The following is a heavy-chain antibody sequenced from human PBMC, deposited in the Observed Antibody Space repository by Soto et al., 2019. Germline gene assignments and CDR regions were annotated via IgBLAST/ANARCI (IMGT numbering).Heavy chain of an antibody. D-gene: IGHD1-1*01. CDR3: ARGRYGDY. V-gene: IGHV1-18*01. CDR1: GYDFTTYG. J-gene: IGHJ4*02. Sequence: QVHLVQSGAEVKNPGASVKVSCKGYGYDFTTYGITWVRRAPGQGLEWMAWISAHNGNTNYAPNLQGRVTVTRDTSTSTAYIELRSLRSDDTAVYYCARGRYGDYWGQGALVTVSS. CDR2: ISAHNGNT.